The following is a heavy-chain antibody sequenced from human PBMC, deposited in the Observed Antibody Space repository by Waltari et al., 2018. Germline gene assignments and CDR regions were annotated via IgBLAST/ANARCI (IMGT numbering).Heavy chain of an antibody. D-gene: IGHD6-19*01. J-gene: IGHJ6*02. CDR2: MNPNSDNT. Sequence: VKVSCKASGYTFTSYDINWVRQATGQGLEWMGWMNPNSDNTGYAQKFQGRVTITRNTSISTAYMELSSLRSEDTAVYYCARFGDSSSYYYYGMDVWGQETTVTVSS. CDR3: ARFGDSSSYYYYGMDV. CDR1: GYTFTSYD. V-gene: IGHV1-8*03.